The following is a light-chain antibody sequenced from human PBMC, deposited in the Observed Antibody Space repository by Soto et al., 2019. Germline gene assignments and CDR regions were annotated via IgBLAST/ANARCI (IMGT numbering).Light chain of an antibody. CDR1: QSISGY. CDR3: QQSSSTPQT. Sequence: DIQMTQSPSSLSASVGDRVTITCRASQSISGYLRWYQQKPGKAPKLLINVASTLQSGVPSRFSGSGSGTDFTLAISSLQPEDFATYYCQQSSSTPQTFGGGTRVEIK. J-gene: IGKJ4*01. V-gene: IGKV1-39*01. CDR2: VAS.